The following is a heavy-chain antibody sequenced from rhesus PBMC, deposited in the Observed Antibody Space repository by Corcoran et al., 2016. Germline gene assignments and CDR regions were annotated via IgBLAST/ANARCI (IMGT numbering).Heavy chain of an antibody. CDR2: ISGSGRNP. CDR1: GGSISSNY. Sequence: QLQLQESGPGLVKPSETLSLSCAVSGGSISSNYWSWIRQPPGKGQEWIGRISGSGRNPDYNPTHETRVTISTDPSENQLSLKVTSVTAADTAVYYCARGVDYSSSPKGAFDFWGQGLRVTVSS. CDR3: ARGVDYSSSPKGAFDF. D-gene: IGHD4-4*01. V-gene: IGHV4-173*01. J-gene: IGHJ3*01.